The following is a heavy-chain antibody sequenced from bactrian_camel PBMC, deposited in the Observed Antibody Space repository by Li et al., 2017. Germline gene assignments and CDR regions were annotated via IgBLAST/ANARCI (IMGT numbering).Heavy chain of an antibody. V-gene: IGHV3S10*01. D-gene: IGHD3*01. CDR2: IDMYGSA. Sequence: VQLVESGGGLVQPGGSLRLSCAASGFTFRIADMSWIRQAPGKEREAVAGIDMYGSASYADSVKGQFTISRDNAKNTVYLQLNSLKTEDTAMYFCAKGSDHCSGALCFPFFYWGQGTQVTVS. J-gene: IGHJ4*01. CDR3: AKGSDHCSGALCFPFFY. CDR1: GFTFRIAD.